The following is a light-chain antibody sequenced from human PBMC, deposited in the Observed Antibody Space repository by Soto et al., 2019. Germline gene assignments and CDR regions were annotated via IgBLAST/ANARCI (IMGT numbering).Light chain of an antibody. CDR1: QSVGSN. V-gene: IGKV3-15*01. J-gene: IGKJ1*01. CDR2: GAS. CDR3: QQYDDWRRT. Sequence: EIVMTQSPATLSVSPGERATLSCRASQSVGSNLAWYQQKPGQAPRLLIYGASTRATGIPARFSGGGSGTEFTLTISSLQSEDFAVYYCQQYDDWRRTVGQGTKVEI.